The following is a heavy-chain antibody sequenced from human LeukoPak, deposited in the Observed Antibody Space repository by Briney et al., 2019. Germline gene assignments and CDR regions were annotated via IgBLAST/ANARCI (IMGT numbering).Heavy chain of an antibody. CDR2: IYYSGST. CDR1: GGSFSSHY. D-gene: IGHD3-16*01. CDR3: ARLGLTGCDP. J-gene: IGHJ5*02. V-gene: IGHV4-59*11. Sequence: SETLSLTCTASGGSFSSHYWSWIRQPPGKGLEWIGYIYYSGSTNYNPSPESRVTITVDTSKYQFSLKLRSVTAADTAVYYCARLGLTGCDPWGQGTLVTVSS.